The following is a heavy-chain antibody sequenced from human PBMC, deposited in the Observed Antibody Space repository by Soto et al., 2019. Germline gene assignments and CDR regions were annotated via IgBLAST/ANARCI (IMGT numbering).Heavy chain of an antibody. J-gene: IGHJ4*02. CDR1: GGSIRSSY. D-gene: IGHD3-22*01. CDR3: ARVSYDSSGYWDYFDY. Sequence: PSETLSLTCTVSGGSIRSSYWSWIRQPPGKGLEWTGYIYYSGSTNYNPSLKSRVTISVDTSKNQFSLKLSSVTAADTAVYYCARVSYDSSGYWDYFDYWGQETLVTVSS. V-gene: IGHV4-59*01. CDR2: IYYSGST.